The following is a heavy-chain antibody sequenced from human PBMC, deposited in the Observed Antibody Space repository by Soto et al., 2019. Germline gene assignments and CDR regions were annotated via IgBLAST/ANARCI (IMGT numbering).Heavy chain of an antibody. V-gene: IGHV4-39*01. CDR1: GGSISSSSYY. D-gene: IGHD2-8*01. CDR3: ANHRFRYCTNGVCYTGSGYYYYGMDV. CDR2: IYYSGST. J-gene: IGHJ6*02. Sequence: SETLSLTCTVSGGSISSSSYYWGWIRQPPGKGLEWIGSIYYSGSTYYNPSLKSRVTISVDTSKNQFSLRLSSVTAADTAVYYCANHRFRYCTNGVCYTGSGYYYYGMDVWGQGTTVTVSS.